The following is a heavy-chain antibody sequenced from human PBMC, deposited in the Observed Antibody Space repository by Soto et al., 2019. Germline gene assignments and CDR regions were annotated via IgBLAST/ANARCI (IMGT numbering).Heavy chain of an antibody. V-gene: IGHV3-48*02. Sequence: PGGCLRLSCAASGFTFSSYSMNWVRQAPGKGLEWVSYISSSSSTIYYADSVKGRFTISRDNAKNSLYLQMNSLRDEDTAVYYCARIVLVPAAIRGLYYYYGLDVWGHGTSVTLSS. CDR1: GFTFSSYS. D-gene: IGHD2-2*01. J-gene: IGHJ6*02. CDR3: ARIVLVPAAIRGLYYYYGLDV. CDR2: ISSSSSTI.